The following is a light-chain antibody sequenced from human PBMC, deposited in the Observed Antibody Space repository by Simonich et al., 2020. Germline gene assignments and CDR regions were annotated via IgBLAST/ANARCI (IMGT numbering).Light chain of an antibody. CDR3: QQYNSYHT. CDR1: QGISSA. J-gene: IGKJ2*01. CDR2: EAS. Sequence: AIQLTQSPSSLSASVGGRVTITCRASQGISSALAWYQQKPGKAPKLLIYEASSLESCVPSRFSGSGYGTDFPLTISSLQPEDFATYYCQQYNSYHTFGQGTKLEIK. V-gene: IGKV1-13*02.